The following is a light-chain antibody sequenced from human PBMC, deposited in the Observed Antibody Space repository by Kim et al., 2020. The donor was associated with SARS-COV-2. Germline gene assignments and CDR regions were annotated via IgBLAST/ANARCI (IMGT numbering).Light chain of an antibody. J-gene: IGKJ1*01. CDR1: QSVVSSY. CDR2: GAS. V-gene: IGKV3-20*01. CDR3: QQYGTSPWT. Sequence: SPRERPPLSCRASQSVVSSYLAWYQQKSGQAPTRLIYGASSRATGIPDRFIGSGDGTDIPLTISRLEPEDFAVYYCQQYGTSPWTFGQGTKVDIK.